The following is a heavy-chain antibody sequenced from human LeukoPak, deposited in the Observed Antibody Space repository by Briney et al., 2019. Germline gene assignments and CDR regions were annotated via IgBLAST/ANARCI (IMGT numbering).Heavy chain of an antibody. J-gene: IGHJ3*02. CDR3: AGIVVVPAAYHDAFDI. D-gene: IGHD2-2*01. Sequence: SVTVSFKASGGTFISYAISWVRQAPGQGLEWMGGIIPIFGTANYAQKFQGRVTITTDESTSTAYMELSSLRSEDTAVYYCAGIVVVPAAYHDAFDIWGQGTMVTVSS. CDR1: GGTFISYA. V-gene: IGHV1-69*05. CDR2: IIPIFGTA.